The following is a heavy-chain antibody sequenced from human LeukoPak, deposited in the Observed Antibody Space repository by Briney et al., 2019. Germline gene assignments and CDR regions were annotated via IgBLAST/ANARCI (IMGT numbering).Heavy chain of an antibody. CDR2: IRSDGYHT. CDR1: GFVFDDYD. Sequence: PGGSLRLSCGASGFVFDDYDMHWVRQAPGKGLEWVAFIRSDGYHTYYIDSVKGRFIITRDNFKNTLYLQMNSLRLEDMAVYYCAKPSGSGVDYWGRGTRVTVSS. J-gene: IGHJ4*02. CDR3: AKPSGSGVDY. D-gene: IGHD1-26*01. V-gene: IGHV3-30*02.